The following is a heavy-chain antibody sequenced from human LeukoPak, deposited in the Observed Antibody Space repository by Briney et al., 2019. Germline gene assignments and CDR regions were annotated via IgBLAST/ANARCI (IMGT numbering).Heavy chain of an antibody. D-gene: IGHD6-25*01. J-gene: IGHJ4*02. CDR3: ARARGAEAIDY. Sequence: WIGEINHSGSTNSNPSLKSRVTVSVDTSKNQFSLKLTSVTAADTAVYYCARARGAEAIDYWGQGTLVTVSS. V-gene: IGHV4-34*13. CDR2: INHSGST.